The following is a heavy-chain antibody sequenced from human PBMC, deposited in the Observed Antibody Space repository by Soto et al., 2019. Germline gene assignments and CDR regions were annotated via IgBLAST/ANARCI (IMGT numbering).Heavy chain of an antibody. V-gene: IGHV3-30*18. CDR2: ISYDGSNK. Sequence: LRLSCAASGFTFSSYGMHWVRQAPGKGLEWVAVISYDGSNKYYADSVKGRFTISRDNSKNTLYLQMNSLRAEDTAVYYCAKDSSSWTDYYYYGMDVWGQGTTVTVSS. CDR3: AKDSSSWTDYYYYGMDV. J-gene: IGHJ6*02. CDR1: GFTFSSYG. D-gene: IGHD6-13*01.